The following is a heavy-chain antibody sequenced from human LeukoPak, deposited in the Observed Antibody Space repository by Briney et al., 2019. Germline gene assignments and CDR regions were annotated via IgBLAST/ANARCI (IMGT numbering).Heavy chain of an antibody. D-gene: IGHD3-22*01. CDR3: AKCYYDSSGYYFGAFDI. CDR1: GFTFSNYA. CDR2: ISGSSGST. Sequence: PGGSLRLSCAASGFTFSNYAMSWVRQAPGKGLEWVSAISGSSGSTYYADSVKGRFTISRDNSKNTLYLQMNSLRAEDTAVYYCAKCYYDSSGYYFGAFDIWGQGTMVTVSS. V-gene: IGHV3-23*01. J-gene: IGHJ3*02.